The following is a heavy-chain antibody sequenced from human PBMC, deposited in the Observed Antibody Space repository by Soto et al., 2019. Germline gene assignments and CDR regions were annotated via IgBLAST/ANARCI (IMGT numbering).Heavy chain of an antibody. CDR1: GYTFTSYA. D-gene: IGHD2-2*01. CDR2: INAGNGNT. J-gene: IGHJ3*02. V-gene: IGHV1-3*01. Sequence: ASVKVSCKASGYTFTSYAMHWVRQAPGQRLEWMGWINAGNGNTKYSQKFQGRVTITRDTSASTAYMELSSLRSEDTAVYYCSVVVPARAFDIWGQGIMVTVSS. CDR3: SVVVPARAFDI.